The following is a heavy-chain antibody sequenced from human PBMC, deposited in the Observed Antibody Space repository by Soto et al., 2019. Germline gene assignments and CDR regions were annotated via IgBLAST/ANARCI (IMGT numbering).Heavy chain of an antibody. CDR2: IWYDGSNK. V-gene: IGHV3-33*01. Sequence: QVQLVESGGGVVQPGRSLRLSCAASGFTFSSYGMHWVRQAPGKGLEWVAVIWYDGSNKYYADSVKGRFTISRDNSKNTLYLQMNSLRAEDTAVYYCARPNSSSWTYYFDYWGQGTLVTVSS. D-gene: IGHD6-13*01. CDR3: ARPNSSSWTYYFDY. CDR1: GFTFSSYG. J-gene: IGHJ4*02.